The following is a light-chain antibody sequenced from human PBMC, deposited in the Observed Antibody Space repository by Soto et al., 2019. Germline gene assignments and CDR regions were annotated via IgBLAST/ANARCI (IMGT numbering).Light chain of an antibody. V-gene: IGLV2-23*02. CDR1: SSDVGSYNL. J-gene: IGLJ1*01. CDR2: EVS. Sequence: QSALTQPASVSGSPGQSITISCTGTSSDVGSYNLVSWYQQHPGKAPKLMIYEVSKRPSGVFNRFSGSKSGNTASLTISGLQAEDEAGYYCCSYAGSSTYVFGTGTKVTVL. CDR3: CSYAGSSTYV.